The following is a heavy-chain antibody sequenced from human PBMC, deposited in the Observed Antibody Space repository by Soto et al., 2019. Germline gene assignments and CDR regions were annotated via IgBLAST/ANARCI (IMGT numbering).Heavy chain of an antibody. Sequence: GGSLRLSCAASGFTFSSYAMSWVRQAPGKGLEWVSAISGSGGSTYYADSVKGRFNISRDNSKNTLYLQMNSLRAEDTAVYYCAKVFGSASSSGWFLYYYGMDVWGQGTTVTVSS. V-gene: IGHV3-23*01. CDR3: AKVFGSASSSGWFLYYYGMDV. CDR1: GFTFSSYA. J-gene: IGHJ6*02. CDR2: ISGSGGST. D-gene: IGHD6-19*01.